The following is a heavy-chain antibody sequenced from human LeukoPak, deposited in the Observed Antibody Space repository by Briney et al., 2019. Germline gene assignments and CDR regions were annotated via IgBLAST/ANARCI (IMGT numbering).Heavy chain of an antibody. J-gene: IGHJ3*02. CDR1: GGSISSSSYY. Sequence: PSETLSLTCTVSGGSISSSSYYWGWIRQPPGKGLEWIGYIYHSGSTYYNPSLKSRVTISVDRSKNQFSLKLSSVTAADTAVYYCASSYYYDSSGYNHAFDIWGQGTMVTVSS. V-gene: IGHV4-39*07. D-gene: IGHD3-22*01. CDR3: ASSYYYDSSGYNHAFDI. CDR2: IYHSGST.